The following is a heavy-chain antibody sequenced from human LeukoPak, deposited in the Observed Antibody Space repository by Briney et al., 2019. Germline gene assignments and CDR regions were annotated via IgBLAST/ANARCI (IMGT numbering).Heavy chain of an antibody. J-gene: IGHJ4*02. Sequence: GGSLRLSCAASGFTFSSYGMHWVRQAPGEGLQWVAVISYDGSNKYYADSVKGRFTISRDNSKNTLYLQMNSLRAEDTAVYYCAKDRTGFVVAATYADYWGQGTLVTVSS. D-gene: IGHD2-15*01. CDR3: AKDRTGFVVAATYADY. V-gene: IGHV3-30*18. CDR1: GFTFSSYG. CDR2: ISYDGSNK.